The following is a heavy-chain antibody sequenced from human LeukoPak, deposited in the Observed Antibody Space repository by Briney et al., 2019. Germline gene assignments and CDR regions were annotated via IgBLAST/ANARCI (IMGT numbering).Heavy chain of an antibody. D-gene: IGHD3-22*01. CDR1: GFTFSTNW. CDR2: ISSTSSTI. J-gene: IGHJ4*02. Sequence: GGSLRLSCAASGFTFSTNWMSWVRQAPGKGLEWVSYISSTSSTIYYADSVKGRFTISRDNAKNSLHLQMNSLRAEDTAVYYCARGRGYYDGSGFYFDYWGQGTLVTVSS. V-gene: IGHV3-48*04. CDR3: ARGRGYYDGSGFYFDY.